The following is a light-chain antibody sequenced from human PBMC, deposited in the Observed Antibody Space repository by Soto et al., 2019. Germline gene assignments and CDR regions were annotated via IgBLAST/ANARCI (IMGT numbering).Light chain of an antibody. J-gene: IGLJ1*01. V-gene: IGLV1-40*01. CDR1: SSNIGAGYD. CDR2: GNN. Sequence: QSVLTQPPSVSGAPGQRVTISCTGSSSNIGAGYDVHWYQQLPGTAPKLLIYGNNNRPSGVPDRFSASKSGTSASLAITGLQADDEADYYCQSYDNSLSGSRVFGTGTQLTVL. CDR3: QSYDNSLSGSRV.